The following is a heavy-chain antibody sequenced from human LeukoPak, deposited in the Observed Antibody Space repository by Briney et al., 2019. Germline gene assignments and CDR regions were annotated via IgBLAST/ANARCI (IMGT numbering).Heavy chain of an antibody. J-gene: IGHJ6*02. CDR2: MSGSGGST. D-gene: IGHD4-17*01. CDR3: ARVRYGELDV. V-gene: IGHV3-23*01. CDR1: GFTFSSYA. Sequence: GGSLRLSCAASGFTFSSYAMSWVRQAPGKGLEWVSSMSGSGGSTYYADSVKGRFTISRDDSKNTPYLQMNSLRADDTAVYYCARVRYGELDVWGQGTTVTVSS.